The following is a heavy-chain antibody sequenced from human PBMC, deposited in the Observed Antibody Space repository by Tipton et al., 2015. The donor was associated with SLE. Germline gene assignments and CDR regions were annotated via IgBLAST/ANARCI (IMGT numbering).Heavy chain of an antibody. Sequence: GSLRLSCAASGFAFSQYGMHWVRQAPGKGLEWVAFIRYDGSNKYYADSVKGRFTISRDNSKNTLYLQMNSLRAEDTAVYYCARVPSYSDYEGVGYHYHGMDVWGQGTTVTVSS. CDR2: IRYDGSNK. V-gene: IGHV3-30*02. CDR1: GFAFSQYG. D-gene: IGHD4-11*01. J-gene: IGHJ6*02. CDR3: ARVPSYSDYEGVGYHYHGMDV.